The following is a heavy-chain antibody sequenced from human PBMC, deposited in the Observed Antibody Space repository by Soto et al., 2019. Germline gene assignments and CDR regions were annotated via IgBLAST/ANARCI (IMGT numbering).Heavy chain of an antibody. CDR3: AKSLDINWKNWFDP. J-gene: IGHJ5*02. D-gene: IGHD1-1*01. V-gene: IGHV3-23*01. Sequence: SLRLSCAASGFTFSSSAMNWVRQAPGKGLEWVSVISGSDGRTYYADSVKGRFTISRDNSKNTLYLDINSLRAEDTAVYYCAKSLDINWKNWFDPWGQGTLVTV. CDR1: GFTFSSSA. CDR2: ISGSDGRT.